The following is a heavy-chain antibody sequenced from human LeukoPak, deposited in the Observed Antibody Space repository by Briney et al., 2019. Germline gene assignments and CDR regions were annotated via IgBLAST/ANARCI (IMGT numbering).Heavy chain of an antibody. CDR3: ARGITIFGVVTTSRYGMDV. V-gene: IGHV1-46*01. J-gene: IGHJ6*02. D-gene: IGHD3-3*01. CDR2: INPSGGST. Sequence: ASVKVSCKASGYTFTSYYMHWVRQAPGQGLEWMGIINPSGGSTSYAQKFQGRVTMTRDTSTSTVYMELRSLRSDDTAVYYCARGITIFGVVTTSRYGMDVWGQGTTVTVSS. CDR1: GYTFTSYY.